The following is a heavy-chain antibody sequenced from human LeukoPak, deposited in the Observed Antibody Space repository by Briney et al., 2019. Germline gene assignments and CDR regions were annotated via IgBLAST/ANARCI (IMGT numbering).Heavy chain of an antibody. J-gene: IGHJ5*02. D-gene: IGHD2/OR15-2a*01. CDR1: GYSFSNYW. Sequence: GGSLKISLKGSGYSFSNYWIGWVRQMPGKGLGGMGIIYPGDSHTRYNPPFQGQVTTSHDKSIHTDYLQWSSLKPSDTAMYYCARRGGASELFDPWGQGPLVPV. CDR3: ARRGGASELFDP. V-gene: IGHV5-51*01. CDR2: IYPGDSHT.